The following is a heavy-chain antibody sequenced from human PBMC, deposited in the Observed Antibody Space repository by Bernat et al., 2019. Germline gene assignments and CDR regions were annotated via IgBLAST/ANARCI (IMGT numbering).Heavy chain of an antibody. CDR3: AKDIGYSSSWYASVYYYGMDV. CDR2: ISGSGGST. J-gene: IGHJ6*02. Sequence: EVQLVESGGGLVQPGGSLRLSCAASGFTFSSYAMSWVRQAPGKGLEWVSAISGSGGSTYYADSVKGRFTISRDNSKNTLYLQMNSLRAEDTAVYYCAKDIGYSSSWYASVYYYGMDVWGQGTTVTVSS. D-gene: IGHD6-13*01. CDR1: GFTFSSYA. V-gene: IGHV3-23*04.